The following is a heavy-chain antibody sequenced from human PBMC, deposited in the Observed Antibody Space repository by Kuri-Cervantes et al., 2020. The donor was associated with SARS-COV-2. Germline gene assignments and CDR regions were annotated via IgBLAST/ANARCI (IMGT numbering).Heavy chain of an antibody. Sequence: ASVKVSCKASGYTFTSYGISWVRQAPGQGLEWMGWISAYNGNTNYAQKLQGRVTMTTDTSTSTAYMELRSLRSEDTAVYYCAREFKVRRVVPAAKDSRTQYYFDYWGQGTLVTVSS. D-gene: IGHD2-2*01. CDR3: AREFKVRRVVPAAKDSRTQYYFDY. J-gene: IGHJ4*02. CDR1: GYTFTSYG. V-gene: IGHV1-18*01. CDR2: ISAYNGNT.